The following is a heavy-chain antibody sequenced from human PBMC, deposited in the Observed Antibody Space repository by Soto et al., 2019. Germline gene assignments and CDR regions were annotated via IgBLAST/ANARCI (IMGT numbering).Heavy chain of an antibody. CDR1: GYTFTRYW. Sequence: GESLKISCQGFGYTFTRYWIAWVRQMPDKGLEWMGIIYPSDSDTRYSPSFQGQVTISADKSITTAYLQWTSLKASDTAMYYWARGTLLTSYGMDIWGQGTSVTVSS. V-gene: IGHV5-51*01. D-gene: IGHD2-8*01. J-gene: IGHJ6*02. CDR3: ARGTLLTSYGMDI. CDR2: IYPSDSDT.